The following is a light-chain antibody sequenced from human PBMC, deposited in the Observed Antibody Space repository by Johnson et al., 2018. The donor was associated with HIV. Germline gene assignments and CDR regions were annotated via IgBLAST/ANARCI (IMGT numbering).Light chain of an antibody. CDR3: GTWDSSLSAHV. J-gene: IGLJ1*01. Sequence: QSVLTQPPSVSAAPGQKVTISCSGSSSNIGSNYVSWYQQVPGTAPKLLIYDNNKRPSGIPDRFSGSKSGTSATLAITGLQTGDEADYYCGTWDSSLSAHVFGTGTKVTVL. V-gene: IGLV1-51*01. CDR1: SSNIGSNY. CDR2: DNN.